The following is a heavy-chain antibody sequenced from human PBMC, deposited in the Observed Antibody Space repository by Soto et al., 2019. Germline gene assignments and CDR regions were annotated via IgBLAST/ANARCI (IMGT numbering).Heavy chain of an antibody. V-gene: IGHV3-7*01. CDR1: GFSFSSYW. Sequence: GGSLRLSCAASGFSFSSYWMTWVRQAPGKGLEWVANIKQDGSEKYYVDSVKGRFSISRDNAQNSLYLQMNSLRAEDTAIYYCWGYDSSRSGRDNPIDYWGQGTLVTVSS. J-gene: IGHJ4*02. CDR3: WGYDSSRSGRDNPIDY. D-gene: IGHD3-22*01. CDR2: IKQDGSEK.